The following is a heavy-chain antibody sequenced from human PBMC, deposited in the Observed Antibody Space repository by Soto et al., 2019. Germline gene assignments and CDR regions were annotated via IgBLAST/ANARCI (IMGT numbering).Heavy chain of an antibody. D-gene: IGHD3-9*01. CDR1: GVAVSIYS. J-gene: IGHJ4*02. CDR3: ARAPLRYFDWLLSPFDY. Sequence: GGSLRLSWSGSGVAVSIYSMNGGRQAPGKGLEWVSSIGTISSYIYYADSVKGRFTISRDNAKNSLYLQMNSLRVEDMAVYYCARAPLRYFDWLLSPFDYWGQGTLVTVSS. V-gene: IGHV3-21*01. CDR2: IGTISSYI.